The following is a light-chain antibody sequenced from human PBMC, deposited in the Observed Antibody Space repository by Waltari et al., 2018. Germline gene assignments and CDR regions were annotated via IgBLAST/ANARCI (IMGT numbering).Light chain of an antibody. CDR1: SLRNYY. V-gene: IGLV3-19*01. CDR3: HSRDSSSTHVGI. CDR2: SDN. Sequence: SSELTQDPAVSVALGQTVRITCQGASLRNYYASWSRQKPGQAPEVVIYSDNNRPSGIPDRFSGSSSGDTASLTITGAQAEDEADYYCHSRDSSSTHVGIFGTGTQVSVL. J-gene: IGLJ1*01.